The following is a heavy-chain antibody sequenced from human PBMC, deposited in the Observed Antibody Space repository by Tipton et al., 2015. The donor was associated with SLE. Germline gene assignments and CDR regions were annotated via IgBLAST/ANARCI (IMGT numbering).Heavy chain of an antibody. Sequence: GLVKPSETLSLTCTVSGDSASTSNHYWGWIRQSPGQGLDWIGNFFYRGSTYYNPSLKSRVTISVDMSRNQFSLRLDSVTAADTALYYCARGEMDVFDIWGQGTVVSVSS. CDR2: FFYRGST. V-gene: IGHV4-39*07. CDR3: ARGEMDVFDI. J-gene: IGHJ3*02. CDR1: GDSASTSNHY.